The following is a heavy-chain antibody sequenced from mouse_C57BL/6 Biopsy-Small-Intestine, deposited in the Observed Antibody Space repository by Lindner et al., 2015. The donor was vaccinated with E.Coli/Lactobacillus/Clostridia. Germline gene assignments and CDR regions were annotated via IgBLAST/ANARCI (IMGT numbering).Heavy chain of an antibody. CDR1: GYTFTTYP. J-gene: IGHJ1*03. CDR3: ARTGDWYFDV. V-gene: IGHV1-47*01. Sequence: VQLQESGAELVKPGASVKMSCKASGYTFTTYPIEWMKQNHGKSLEWIGNFHPYNDDTNYNEKFKGKATLTVEKSSSTAYMELRSLTSEDSAVYFCARTGDWYFDVWGTGTTVTVSS. D-gene: IGHD4-1*01. CDR2: FHPYNDDT.